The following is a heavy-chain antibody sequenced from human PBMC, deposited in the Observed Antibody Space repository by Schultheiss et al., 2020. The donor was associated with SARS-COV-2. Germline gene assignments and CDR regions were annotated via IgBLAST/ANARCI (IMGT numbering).Heavy chain of an antibody. D-gene: IGHD6-19*01. V-gene: IGHV1-18*01. Sequence: ASVKVSCKASGYTFTSYGISWVRQAPGQGLEWMGWISANNGNTNYAQKLQGRVTMTTDTSTSTAYMELRSLRSEDTAVYYCVRVESDSNGWYQFDCWGQGTLVTVSS. CDR3: VRVESDSNGWYQFDC. J-gene: IGHJ4*02. CDR1: GYTFTSYG. CDR2: ISANNGNT.